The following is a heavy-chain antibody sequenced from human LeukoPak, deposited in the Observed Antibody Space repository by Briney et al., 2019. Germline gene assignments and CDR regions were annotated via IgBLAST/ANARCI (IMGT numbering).Heavy chain of an antibody. CDR2: IKQDGSEK. Sequence: PGGSLRLSCAASGFTFSSYWMSWVRQAPGKGLEWVANIKQDGSEKYYVDSVKGRFTISRDNAKNSLYLQMNSLRAEDTAVYYCARDRLVRGVTDNWFDPWGQGTLVTVSS. CDR1: GFTFSSYW. V-gene: IGHV3-7*01. CDR3: ARDRLVRGVTDNWFDP. D-gene: IGHD3-10*01. J-gene: IGHJ5*02.